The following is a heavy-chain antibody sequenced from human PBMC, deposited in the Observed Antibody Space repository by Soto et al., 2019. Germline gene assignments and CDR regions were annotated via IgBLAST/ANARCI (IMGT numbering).Heavy chain of an antibody. D-gene: IGHD3-16*02. V-gene: IGHV1-8*01. Sequence: ASVKVSCKASGYTFTSCDINWVRQATGQGLEWMGWMNPNSGNTGYAQKFQGRVTMTRNTSISTAYMELSSLRSEDTAVYYCARGPHSYYDYIWGSYRSTAPFDYWGQGTLVTVSS. CDR3: ARGPHSYYDYIWGSYRSTAPFDY. J-gene: IGHJ4*02. CDR2: MNPNSGNT. CDR1: GYTFTSCD.